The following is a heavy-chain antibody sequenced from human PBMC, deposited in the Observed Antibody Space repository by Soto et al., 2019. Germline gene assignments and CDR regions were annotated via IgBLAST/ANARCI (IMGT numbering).Heavy chain of an antibody. CDR3: ARIYYYDSSGPTGWFDP. CDR2: ISAYNGNT. J-gene: IGHJ5*02. CDR1: GFTFSKNA. V-gene: IGHV1-18*01. Sequence: GGSLRLSCAASGFTFSKNAVSWVRQAPGKGLEWMGWISAYNGNTNYAQKLQGRVTMTTDTSTSTAYMELRSLRSDDTAVYYCARIYYYDSSGPTGWFDPWGQGALVTASS. D-gene: IGHD3-22*01.